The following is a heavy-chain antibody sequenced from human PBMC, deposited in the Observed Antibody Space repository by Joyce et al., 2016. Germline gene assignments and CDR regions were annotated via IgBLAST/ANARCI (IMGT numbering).Heavy chain of an antibody. D-gene: IGHD5-12*01. V-gene: IGHV4-34*01. CDR1: GGSLSGYY. CDR3: AAGAELWIMGSLGH. Sequence: QMQLQQWGAGLLKPSETLSLTCAVYGGSLSGYYWSWVRQPPGKTLEWIGEITHRGYTTLNPSFTGRVTMSVDTSKDHFALRLTSVTAADTAVYFCAAGAELWIMGSLGHWGQGSLVTVSS. CDR2: ITHRGYT. J-gene: IGHJ4*02.